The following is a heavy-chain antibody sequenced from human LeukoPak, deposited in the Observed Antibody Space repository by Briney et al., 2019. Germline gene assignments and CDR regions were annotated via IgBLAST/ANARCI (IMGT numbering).Heavy chain of an antibody. CDR3: LPYCDFWSGYYTSLGY. Sequence: GGSLRLSCAASGFTFSNAWMSWVRQAPGKGLEWVGRIKSKTDGGTTDYAAPVKGRFTISRDDSKNTLYLQMNSLKTEDTAVYYCLPYCDFWSGYYTSLGYWGQGTLVTVSS. D-gene: IGHD3-3*01. V-gene: IGHV3-15*01. CDR2: IKSKTDGGTT. J-gene: IGHJ4*02. CDR1: GFTFSNAW.